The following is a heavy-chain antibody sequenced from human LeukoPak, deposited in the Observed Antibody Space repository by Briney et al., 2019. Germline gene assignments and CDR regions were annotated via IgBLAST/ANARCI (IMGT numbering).Heavy chain of an antibody. CDR2: INLSGST. CDR3: ARIFGRSQQLEGIFDF. V-gene: IGHV4-34*01. Sequence: SETLSLTCAVYGGSFSGYYWSGVRQPPGKGVECMGEINLSGSTNYNPSLKSRVTMSADTSKNQFSLTLSSVAAADTAFYYCARIFGRSQQLEGIFDFWGRGTLVTVSS. D-gene: IGHD6-13*01. J-gene: IGHJ4*02. CDR1: GGSFSGYY.